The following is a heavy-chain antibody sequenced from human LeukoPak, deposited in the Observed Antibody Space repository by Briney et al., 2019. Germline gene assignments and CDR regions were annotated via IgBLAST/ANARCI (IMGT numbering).Heavy chain of an antibody. V-gene: IGHV3-48*03. CDR2: ISNSGSSK. J-gene: IGHJ4*02. CDR3: ARARVPGELNY. Sequence: GGSPRLSCAASGFTFSSCEMNWVRQAPGKGLEWLSYISNSGSSKYYADSVRGRFTISRDNAKNSLYLQMNSLRAEDTAVYYCARARVPGELNYWGQGTLVTVSS. CDR1: GFTFSSCE. D-gene: IGHD3-10*01.